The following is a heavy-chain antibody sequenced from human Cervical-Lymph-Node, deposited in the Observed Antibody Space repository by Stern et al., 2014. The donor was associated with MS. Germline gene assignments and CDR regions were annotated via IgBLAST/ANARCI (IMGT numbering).Heavy chain of an antibody. CDR1: GYTFTSYY. J-gene: IGHJ6*02. CDR3: AREVAGHRLGMMDV. D-gene: IGHD6-19*01. V-gene: IGHV1-46*01. CDR2: INPSGGSI. Sequence: VPLVESGAEVQKPGASVKVSCKASGYTFTSYYMHSVRQSPGPGLEWKGIINPSGGSISYAQKFQGRVTMTRDTSTSTVYMELSSLRSEDTAVYYCAREVAGHRLGMMDVWGQGTTVTVSS.